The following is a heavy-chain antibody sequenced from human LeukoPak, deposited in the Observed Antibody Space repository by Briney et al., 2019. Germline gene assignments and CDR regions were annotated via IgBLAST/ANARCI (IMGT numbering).Heavy chain of an antibody. D-gene: IGHD3-22*01. J-gene: IGHJ4*02. CDR3: ARTVVYYYDSSGPFDY. Sequence: GGSLRLSCAASGFTVSSKHMNWVRQAPGKGPEWVSVIYPGGTSYYADSVKGRFTISRDTSKNTLHLEMNNLRAEDTAVYYCARTVVYYYDSSGPFDYWGQGTLATVSS. CDR2: IYPGGTS. CDR1: GFTVSSKH. V-gene: IGHV3-53*01.